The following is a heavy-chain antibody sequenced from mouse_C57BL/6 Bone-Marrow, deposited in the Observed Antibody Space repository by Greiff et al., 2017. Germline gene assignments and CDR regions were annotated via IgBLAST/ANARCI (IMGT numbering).Heavy chain of an antibody. CDR1: GFTFSSYG. V-gene: IGHV5-6*01. CDR3: ARHYYGSRYYFDY. J-gene: IGHJ2*01. D-gene: IGHD1-1*01. Sequence: EVHLVESGGDLVKPGGSLKLSCAASGFTFSSYGMSWVRQTPDKRLEWVATISSGGSYTYYPDSVKGRFTISRDNAKNTLYLQMSSLKSEDTAMDYCARHYYGSRYYFDYWGQGTTLTVSS. CDR2: ISSGGSYT.